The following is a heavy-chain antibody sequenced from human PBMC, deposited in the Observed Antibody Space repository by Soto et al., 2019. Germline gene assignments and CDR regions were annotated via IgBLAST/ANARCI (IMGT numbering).Heavy chain of an antibody. CDR2: ISYDGTEE. J-gene: IGHJ4*01. Sequence: QVQLVESGGGVVQPGRSLRLSCAASGFTFSSYGMHWVRQAPGKGLEWVAGISYDGTEENYADSVKGRITISRDNSKKPLHLQLSILRAEDTVVYYCAKGYCSTGRHHEGHWGHGTLVTVSS. CDR3: AKGYCSTGRHHEGH. V-gene: IGHV3-30*18. CDR1: GFTFSSYG. D-gene: IGHD2-15*01.